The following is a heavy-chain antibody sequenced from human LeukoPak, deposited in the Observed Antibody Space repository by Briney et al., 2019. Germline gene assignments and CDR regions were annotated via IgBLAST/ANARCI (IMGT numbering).Heavy chain of an antibody. D-gene: IGHD3-22*01. V-gene: IGHV3-23*01. Sequence: TGGSLRLSCAASGFTFNTYAMSWVRQAPGKGLEWVSSISGSGGSTYYADSVKGRFTISRDNSKNTLYLQMNSLRAEDTAVYYCAKVRSPSYYDSSGSNFDYWGQGTLVTVSS. CDR1: GFTFNTYA. J-gene: IGHJ4*02. CDR2: ISGSGGST. CDR3: AKVRSPSYYDSSGSNFDY.